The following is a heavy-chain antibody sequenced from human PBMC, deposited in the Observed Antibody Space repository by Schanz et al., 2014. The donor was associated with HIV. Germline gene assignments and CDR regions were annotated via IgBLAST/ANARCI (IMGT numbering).Heavy chain of an antibody. Sequence: EALLLESGGGLVQPGGSLRLSCRGSEFPFSHNAMTWVRQAPGKGLEWLSTLSGSGDRTYYADSVKGRVTISRDNSKNTLYLQMNSLRAEDTAVYYCARLRGFLWFGDHPYSFDYWGQGTLVTVSS. CDR2: LSGSGDRT. J-gene: IGHJ4*02. CDR3: ARLRGFLWFGDHPYSFDY. V-gene: IGHV3-23*01. D-gene: IGHD3-10*01. CDR1: EFPFSHNA.